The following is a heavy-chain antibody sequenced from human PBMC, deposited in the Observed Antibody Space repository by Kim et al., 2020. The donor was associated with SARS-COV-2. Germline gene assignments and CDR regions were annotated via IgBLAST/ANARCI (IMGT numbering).Heavy chain of an antibody. J-gene: IGHJ5*02. V-gene: IGHV3-33*05. CDR2: ISYDGSNK. CDR1: GFTFSSYG. Sequence: GGSLRLSCAASGFTFSSYGMHWVRQAPGKGLEWVAVISYDGSNKYYADSVKGRFTISRDNSKNTLYLQMNSLRAEDTAVYYCARVVVATPYNWFDPWGQG. D-gene: IGHD5-12*01. CDR3: ARVVVATPYNWFDP.